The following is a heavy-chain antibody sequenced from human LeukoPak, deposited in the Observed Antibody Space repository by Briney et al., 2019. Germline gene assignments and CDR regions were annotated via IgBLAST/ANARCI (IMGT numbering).Heavy chain of an antibody. D-gene: IGHD3-10*01. V-gene: IGHV3-49*03. CDR1: GFSFSDYY. CDR3: TGSFGELSFFAH. CDR2: IRSKVYGGTT. Sequence: GGSLRLSCAASGFSFSDYYMNWIRQAPGKGLEWVGFIRSKVYGGTTEYAASVKGRFTISRDDSKSIAYLQVNSLKTEDTAVYYCTGSFGELSFFAHWGQGTLVTVSS. J-gene: IGHJ4*02.